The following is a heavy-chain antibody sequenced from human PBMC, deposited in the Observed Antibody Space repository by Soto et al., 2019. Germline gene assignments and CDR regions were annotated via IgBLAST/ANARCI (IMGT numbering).Heavy chain of an antibody. Sequence: PGGSQRLSCEASGFTFSRVSMNCVRQVPGKGLGWVASISRASSETWYADPVKGRFIISXXXXXXPXFXQXNTLRPEDPAIYYCARVAYWGPGTQVTVSS. CDR2: ISRASSET. V-gene: IGHV3-21*04. CDR3: ARVAY. J-gene: IGHJ4*02. CDR1: GFTFSRVS.